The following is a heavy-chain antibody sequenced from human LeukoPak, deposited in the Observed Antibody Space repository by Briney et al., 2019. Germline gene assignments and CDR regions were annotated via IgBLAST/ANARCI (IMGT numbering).Heavy chain of an antibody. V-gene: IGHV1-24*01. CDR1: GYTLTELS. CDR2: FDPEDGET. CDR3: ATEVSPYYDFWSGYYMDV. D-gene: IGHD3-3*01. Sequence: ASVKVSCKVSGYTLTELSMHWVRQAPGKGLEWMGGFDPEDGETIYAQKCQGRVTMTEVTSTDTAYMELSSLRSEDTAAYYCATEVSPYYDFWSGYYMDVWGKGTTVTVSS. J-gene: IGHJ6*03.